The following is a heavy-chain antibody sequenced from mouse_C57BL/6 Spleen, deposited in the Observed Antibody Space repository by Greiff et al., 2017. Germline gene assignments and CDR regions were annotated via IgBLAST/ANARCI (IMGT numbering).Heavy chain of an antibody. CDR2: INPSNGGT. V-gene: IGHV1-53*01. CDR1: GYTFTSYW. D-gene: IGHD2-5*01. J-gene: IGHJ4*01. CDR3: ARGNYSNYGAMDY. Sequence: VQLQQPGTELVKPGASVKLSCKASGYTFTSYWMHWVKQRPGQGLEWIGNINPSNGGTNYNEKFKSKATLTVDKSSSTAYMQLSSLTSEDSAVYYWARGNYSNYGAMDYWGQGTSVTVSS.